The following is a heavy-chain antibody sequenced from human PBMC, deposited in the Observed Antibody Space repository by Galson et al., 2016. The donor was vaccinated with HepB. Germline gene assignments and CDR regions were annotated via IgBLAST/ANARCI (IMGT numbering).Heavy chain of an antibody. D-gene: IGHD2-15*01. Sequence: SLRLSCAASGFTFSSFGMYWVRQAPGKGLEWVSLISGSGSSTFYADSVKGRFTISRDNSKNTLYLQMNSLGAEDTAVYYCAKRYCSGGSCYHFDHWGQGTLVTVSS. CDR2: ISGSGSST. CDR1: GFTFSSFG. V-gene: IGHV3-23*01. J-gene: IGHJ5*02. CDR3: AKRYCSGGSCYHFDH.